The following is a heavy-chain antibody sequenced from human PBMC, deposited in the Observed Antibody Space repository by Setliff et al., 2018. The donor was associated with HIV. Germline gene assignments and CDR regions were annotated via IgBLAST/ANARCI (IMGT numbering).Heavy chain of an antibody. CDR3: ARDQVAFIAAAGTGECAFDI. Sequence: SETLSLTCSVSGDSVSDYYWSWIRQPPGKGLEWIGDISTFRGTNYSPSLQSRVTISMDTSKNQLSLNLSSATAADTAVYYCARDQVAFIAAAGTGECAFDIWGQGTMVTVSS. D-gene: IGHD6-13*01. V-gene: IGHV4-4*09. CDR2: ISTFRGT. J-gene: IGHJ3*02. CDR1: GDSVSDYY.